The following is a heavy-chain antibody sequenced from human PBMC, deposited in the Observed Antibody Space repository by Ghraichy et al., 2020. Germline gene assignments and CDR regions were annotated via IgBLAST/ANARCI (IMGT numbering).Heavy chain of an antibody. V-gene: IGHV4-61*01. J-gene: IGHJ6*02. CDR3: ARDERVDYYYYGMDV. CDR2: IYYSGST. CDR1: GGSVSSGSYY. Sequence: SETLSLTCTVSGGSVSSGSYYWSWIRQPPGKGLEWIGYIYYSGSTNYNPSLKSRVTISVDTSKNQFSLKLRSVTAADTAVYYCARDERVDYYYYGMDVWGQGNTVTGSS.